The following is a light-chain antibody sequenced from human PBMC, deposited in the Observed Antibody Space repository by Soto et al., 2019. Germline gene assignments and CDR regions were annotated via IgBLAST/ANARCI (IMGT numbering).Light chain of an antibody. CDR3: QSYDSSLSEGV. CDR2: GNS. Sequence: QAVVTQPPSVSGAPGQRVTISCTGSSSNSGAGYDVHWYQQLPGTAPKLLIYGNSNRPSGVPDRFSGSKSGTSASLAITGLQAEDEADYYCQSYDSSLSEGVFGGGTKLTVL. CDR1: SSNSGAGYD. J-gene: IGLJ3*02. V-gene: IGLV1-40*01.